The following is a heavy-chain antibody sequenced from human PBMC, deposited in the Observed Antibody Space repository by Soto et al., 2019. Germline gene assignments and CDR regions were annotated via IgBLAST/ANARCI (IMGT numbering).Heavy chain of an antibody. D-gene: IGHD3-9*01. CDR3: ARAASPYFDLLSAFHP. CDR2: ISLRHHRT. V-gene: IGHV1-46*01. CDR1: GYTFVDYF. J-gene: IGHJ5*02. Sequence: ASVKVSCKTSGYTFVDYFIHWVRQATGQGLEWMGIISLRHHRTSNAQKFQDRLSVTRDPSSTTIYMELSSLRSEDTAVYYCARAASPYFDLLSAFHPWGQGTLVTVSS.